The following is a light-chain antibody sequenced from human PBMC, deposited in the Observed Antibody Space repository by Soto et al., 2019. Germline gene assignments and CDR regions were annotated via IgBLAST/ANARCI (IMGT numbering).Light chain of an antibody. J-gene: IGKJ4*01. CDR3: QQRGNWPPT. V-gene: IGKV3-11*01. CDR1: RSVSSY. Sequence: EIVLTQSPGTLSLSPGERATLSCRASRSVSSYLAWYQQKPGQAPRLLIYDASNRATGVPARFSGSVSGTDFTLTISSLEPEDSAVYYCQQRGNWPPTFGGGTKVELK. CDR2: DAS.